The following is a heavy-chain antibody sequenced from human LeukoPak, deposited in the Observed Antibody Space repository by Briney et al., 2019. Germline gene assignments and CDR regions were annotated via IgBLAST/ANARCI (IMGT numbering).Heavy chain of an antibody. CDR2: IGVAGDT. D-gene: IGHD6-13*01. CDR3: ARGGIAAAIDY. Sequence: QTGGSLRLSCAASGFTLRSYDMHWVRQAPGKGLEWVSLIGVAGDTYYSGSVKGRFTISRENAEKSLYLQMNSLRAGDTAVYYCARGGIAAAIDYWGQGTLVTVSS. V-gene: IGHV3-13*01. CDR1: GFTLRSYD. J-gene: IGHJ4*02.